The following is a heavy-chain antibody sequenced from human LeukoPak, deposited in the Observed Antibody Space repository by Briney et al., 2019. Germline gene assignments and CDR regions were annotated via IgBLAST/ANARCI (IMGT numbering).Heavy chain of an antibody. Sequence: GGSLRLSCAASGFTFSNSALSWVRQAPGKGLEWVSDISGSGGSTYYADSVKGRFAISRDNSKNTLYLQMNSLRAEDTAVYYCAKRIQSAMATGYWGQGTLVTVSS. V-gene: IGHV3-23*01. D-gene: IGHD5-18*01. J-gene: IGHJ4*02. CDR2: ISGSGGST. CDR1: GFTFSNSA. CDR3: AKRIQSAMATGY.